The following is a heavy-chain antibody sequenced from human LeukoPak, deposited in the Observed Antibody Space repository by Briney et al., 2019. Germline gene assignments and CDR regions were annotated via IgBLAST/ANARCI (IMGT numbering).Heavy chain of an antibody. CDR2: ISAYNGNT. CDR3: ARVQGRVNPIDAFDI. D-gene: IGHD1-14*01. CDR1: GYTFTSYG. Sequence: GASVKVSCKASGYTFTSYGISWVRQAPGQGLEWMGWISAYNGNTNYAQKLQGRVTMTTDTSTSTAYMELSRLRSDDTAVYYCARVQGRVNPIDAFDIWGQGTMVTVSS. J-gene: IGHJ3*02. V-gene: IGHV1-18*01.